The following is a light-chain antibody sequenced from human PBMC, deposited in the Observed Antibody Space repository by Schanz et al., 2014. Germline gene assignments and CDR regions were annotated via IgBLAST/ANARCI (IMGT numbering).Light chain of an antibody. V-gene: IGLV2-11*01. CDR3: SSYTSSSTPVV. CDR1: SSDVGRYNY. J-gene: IGLJ2*01. CDR2: DVT. Sequence: QSALTQPRSVSGSPGQSVTISCTGTSSDVGRYNYVSWYQQHPGKAPNLMIYDVTKRPSGVPDRFSGSKSGNTASLTISGLQAEDEADYYCSSYTSSSTPVVFGGGTKLTVL.